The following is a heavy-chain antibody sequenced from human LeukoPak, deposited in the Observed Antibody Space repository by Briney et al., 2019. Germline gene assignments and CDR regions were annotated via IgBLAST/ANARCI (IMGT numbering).Heavy chain of an antibody. CDR2: IYYSRST. Sequence: SQSLSLTCAVSVGSISSGGYYWSWIRQHPGKGLEWIGYIYYSRSTYYNPSPKSRVTISVDTSKNQFSLKLSSVTAADTAVYYCARSGGYLDPWGQGTLVTVSS. D-gene: IGHD2-15*01. CDR3: ARSGGYLDP. J-gene: IGHJ5*02. V-gene: IGHV4-31*11. CDR1: VGSISSGGYY.